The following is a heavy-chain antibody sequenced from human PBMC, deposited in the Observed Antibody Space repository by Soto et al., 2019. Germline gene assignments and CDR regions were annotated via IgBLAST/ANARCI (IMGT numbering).Heavy chain of an antibody. Sequence: EVQLVESGGGLVQPGGSLRLSCAASGFTFSSYYMTWVRQAPGKGLEWVANIKQDGSEKYYVDSVKGRFTISRDNAKNSLYLQMSSLRADDTAVYYCASEGHQWRASPYWGQGTPVTVSS. CDR3: ASEGHQWRASPY. CDR2: IKQDGSEK. V-gene: IGHV3-7*05. D-gene: IGHD6-19*01. J-gene: IGHJ4*02. CDR1: GFTFSSYY.